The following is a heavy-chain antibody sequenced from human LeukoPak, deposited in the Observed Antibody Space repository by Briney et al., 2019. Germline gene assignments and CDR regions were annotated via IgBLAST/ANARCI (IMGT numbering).Heavy chain of an antibody. V-gene: IGHV4-59*08. CDR2: IYYSGST. CDR3: ARRPIEMATDPYWYFDL. J-gene: IGHJ2*01. CDR1: GGSISSYY. Sequence: SETLSLTCTVSGGSISSYYWSWIRQPPGKGLEWIGYIYYSGSTNYNPSLKSRVTISVDTSKNQFSLRLSSVTAADTAVYYCARRPIEMATDPYWYFDLWGRGTLVTVSS. D-gene: IGHD5-24*01.